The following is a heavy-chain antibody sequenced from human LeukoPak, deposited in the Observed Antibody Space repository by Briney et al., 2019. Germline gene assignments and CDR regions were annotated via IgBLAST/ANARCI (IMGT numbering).Heavy chain of an antibody. CDR1: GYTFTTYY. CDR3: ARGYYYDSSAGPSEY. D-gene: IGHD3-22*01. Sequence: GASVKVSCKASGYTFTTYYMHWVRQAPGRGLEWIGIISPSSGITGYAQKLQDRVTMARDTSTSTVYMELSSLRFEDTAVYYCARGYYYDSSAGPSEYWGQGTLVTVSS. V-gene: IGHV1-46*04. J-gene: IGHJ4*02. CDR2: ISPSSGIT.